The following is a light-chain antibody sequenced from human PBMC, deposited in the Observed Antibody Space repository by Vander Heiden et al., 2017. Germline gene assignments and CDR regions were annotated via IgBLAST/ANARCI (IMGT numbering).Light chain of an antibody. CDR1: SSDVGLYNY. V-gene: IGLV2-14*03. Sequence: QSALTQPASVSGSPGQSIPISCTGTSSDVGLYNYVSWYQQHPGKVPKLMIYDVTNRPSGVSNRFSGSKSGNTASLTISGLQAEDEADYYCSSYTSNNLYVFGTGTKVTVL. CDR2: DVT. CDR3: SSYTSNNLYV. J-gene: IGLJ1*01.